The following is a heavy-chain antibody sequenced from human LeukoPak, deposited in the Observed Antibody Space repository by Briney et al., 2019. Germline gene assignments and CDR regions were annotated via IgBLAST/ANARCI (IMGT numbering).Heavy chain of an antibody. CDR2: ISTSGST. J-gene: IGHJ4*02. CDR1: GGSISSYY. Sequence: SETLSLTCTVSGGSISSYYWSWIRQPAGKGLESIGHISTSGSTNYNPSLKSRVTMSVDTSKNQFSLKLSSVTAADTAVYYCARTPRARYYYDSSGYHFGFDYWGQGTLVTVSS. CDR3: ARTPRARYYYDSSGYHFGFDY. D-gene: IGHD3-22*01. V-gene: IGHV4-4*07.